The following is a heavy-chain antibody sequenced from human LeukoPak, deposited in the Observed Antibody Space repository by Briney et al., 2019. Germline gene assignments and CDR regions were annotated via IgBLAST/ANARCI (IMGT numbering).Heavy chain of an antibody. CDR3: ARAGGSIKPFDY. CDR2: IYSGGTT. V-gene: IGHV3-53*01. Sequence: WGSLRLSCAASGFTVSSNYMNWVRQAPGKGLEWVSVIYSGGTTYYADSVRGRFTISRDNSKNTPYLQTNSLRAEDTAVYYCARAGGSIKPFDYWGQGTLVTVSS. CDR1: GFTVSSNY. J-gene: IGHJ4*02. D-gene: IGHD2-2*01.